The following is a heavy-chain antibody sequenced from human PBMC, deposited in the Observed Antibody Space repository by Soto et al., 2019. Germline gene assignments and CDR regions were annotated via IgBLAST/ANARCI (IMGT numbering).Heavy chain of an antibody. D-gene: IGHD3-16*02. J-gene: IGHJ4*02. CDR3: AREIGDDYIWGSYQTGDY. CDR2: ISSSSSYI. V-gene: IGHV3-21*01. CDR1: GFTFSSYS. Sequence: PGGSLRLSCAASGFTFSSYSMNWVRQAPGKGLEWVSSISSSSSYIYYADSVKGRFTISRDNAKNSLYLQMNSLRAEDTAVYYCAREIGDDYIWGSYQTGDYWGQGTLVTVSS.